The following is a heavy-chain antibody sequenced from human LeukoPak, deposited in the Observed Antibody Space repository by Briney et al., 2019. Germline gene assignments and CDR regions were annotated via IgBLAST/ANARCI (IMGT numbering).Heavy chain of an antibody. Sequence: PGGSLRLPCAASGFTFSSYGTHWVRQAPGKGLEWVAFIRYDGSNKYYADSVKGRFTISRDNAKNSLYLQMNSLRAGDTALYYCAKDRRHTVSGGYFDLWGRGTLVIVSS. CDR2: IRYDGSNK. V-gene: IGHV3-30*02. D-gene: IGHD3-10*01. J-gene: IGHJ2*01. CDR3: AKDRRHTVSGGYFDL. CDR1: GFTFSSYG.